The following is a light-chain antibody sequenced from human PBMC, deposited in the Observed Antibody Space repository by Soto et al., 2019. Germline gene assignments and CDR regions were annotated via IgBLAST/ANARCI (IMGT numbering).Light chain of an antibody. CDR3: SSFAGSNNLL. CDR2: DVT. J-gene: IGLJ2*01. V-gene: IGLV2-8*01. Sequence: QSALTQPPSASGSPGQSVTISCTGTSSDVGGYNYVSWHQQHPGKAPKLIIYDVTKRPSGVPDRFSGSKSGNTASLTVSGLQAEDEADYYCSSFAGSNNLLFGGGTKLTVL. CDR1: SSDVGGYNY.